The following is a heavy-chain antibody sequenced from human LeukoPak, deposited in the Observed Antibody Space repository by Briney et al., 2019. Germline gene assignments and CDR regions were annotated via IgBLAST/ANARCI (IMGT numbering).Heavy chain of an antibody. CDR1: GYTFTGYY. V-gene: IGHV1-2*02. CDR3: SILTYYYDSSVDI. D-gene: IGHD3-22*01. Sequence: GGSLRLSCAASGYTFTGYYMHWVRQAPGQGLEWMGWINPNSGGTNYAQKFQGRVTMTRDTSISTAYMELSRLRSDDTAVYYCSILTYYYDSSVDIWGQGTMVTVSS. J-gene: IGHJ3*02. CDR2: INPNSGGT.